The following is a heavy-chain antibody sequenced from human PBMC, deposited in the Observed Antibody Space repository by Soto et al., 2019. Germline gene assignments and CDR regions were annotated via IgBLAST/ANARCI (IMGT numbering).Heavy chain of an antibody. CDR1: GGSISSSSYY. CDR3: ARRVGATTNNGFDY. D-gene: IGHD1-26*01. Sequence: QLQLQESGPGLVKPSETLSLTCTVSGGSISSSSYYWGWIRQAPGKGLEWIGSIYYSGSTYYNPSLKSRVTISVDTSKNQFSLKLSSVTAADTAVYYCARRVGATTNNGFDYWGQGTLVTVSS. J-gene: IGHJ4*02. V-gene: IGHV4-39*01. CDR2: IYYSGST.